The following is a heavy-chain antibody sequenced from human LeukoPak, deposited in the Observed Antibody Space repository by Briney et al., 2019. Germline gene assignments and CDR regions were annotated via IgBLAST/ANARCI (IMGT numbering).Heavy chain of an antibody. D-gene: IGHD1-14*01. CDR1: AFTFSGSA. J-gene: IGHJ3*02. Sequence: PGGSLRLSCAASAFTFSGSAMHWVRQASGKGPEWIGRIRSKADSYATAYAASVKGRFTISRDDSKNTAYLQMNSLKTEDTAVYYCTRPSHSYGTDAFDIWGQGTMVTVSS. CDR3: TRPSHSYGTDAFDI. V-gene: IGHV3-73*01. CDR2: IRSKADSYAT.